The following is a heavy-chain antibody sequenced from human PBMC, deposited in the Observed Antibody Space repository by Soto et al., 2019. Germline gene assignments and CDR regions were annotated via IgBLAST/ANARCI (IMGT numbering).Heavy chain of an antibody. D-gene: IGHD2-21*02. CDR3: AKAAEYCLES. J-gene: IGHJ4*02. CDR1: GASISNSHW. V-gene: IGHV4-4*02. Sequence: QVQLQESGPGLVKPSGTLSLTCVVSGASISNSHWLCWVRQHPGEGLEWIWEIYPSWSTNYNPSHGSRVAISVGDSKNQSSRRLNSVTAADTAVYYCAKAAEYCLESWGPGTLVTVSS. CDR2: IYPSWST.